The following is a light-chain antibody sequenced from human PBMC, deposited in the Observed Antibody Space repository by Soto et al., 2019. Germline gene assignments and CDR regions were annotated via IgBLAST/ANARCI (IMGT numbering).Light chain of an antibody. V-gene: IGKV1-39*01. J-gene: IGKJ3*01. Sequence: DIQMTQSPSSLSASVGDRVTITCRASQSISNYLNWYQQKPGKDPKLLIYAASSLQGDVPSRFSGSGSGTDLTLTISSLQPDDFASYYCQQSYSTPLTFGPGTKVDI. CDR3: QQSYSTPLT. CDR2: AAS. CDR1: QSISNY.